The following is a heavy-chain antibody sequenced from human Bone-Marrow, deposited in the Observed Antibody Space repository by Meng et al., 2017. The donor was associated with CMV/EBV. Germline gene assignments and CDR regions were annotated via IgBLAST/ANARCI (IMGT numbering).Heavy chain of an antibody. V-gene: IGHV3-73*01. J-gene: IGHJ4*02. CDR3: TSFDEDPKGLHY. CDR2: IRTKANNYAT. Sequence: GESLKISCAASGFTFSGSAMHWVRQASGKGLEWVGRIRTKANNYATAYAASVKGRFTISRDDSKNTAYLQANSLKTEDTAMYYCTSFDEDPKGLHYWGQGTLVTVSS. CDR1: GFTFSGSA.